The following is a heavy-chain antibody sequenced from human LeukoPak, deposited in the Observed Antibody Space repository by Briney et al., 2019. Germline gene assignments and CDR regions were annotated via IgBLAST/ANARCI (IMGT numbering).Heavy chain of an antibody. CDR3: ARDDYTNYDVDY. D-gene: IGHD4-11*01. CDR1: GFTFRSFG. J-gene: IGHJ4*02. CDR2: ISSSGNYK. Sequence: PGGSLRLSCAASGFTFRSFGMNWVRQAPGKGLEWVSSISSSGNYKYYADSVKGRFTISRDNAKNSLSLQMNSLRAEDTAVYFCARDDYTNYDVDYWGQGTPVTVSS. V-gene: IGHV3-21*01.